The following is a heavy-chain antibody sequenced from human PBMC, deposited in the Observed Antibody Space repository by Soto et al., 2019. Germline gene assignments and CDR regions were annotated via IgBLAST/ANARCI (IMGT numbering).Heavy chain of an antibody. D-gene: IGHD7-27*01. J-gene: IGHJ2*01. V-gene: IGHV4-39*01. Sequence: QLQLQESGPGLVKPWETLSLTCTVSGGSISSSSYYWGWIRQPPGKGLEWIGSIYYSGSTYYNPSLKSRVPISVDTSKNQFSLKLSSVTAADTAVYYCASRSGDWYFDLWGRGTLVTVSS. CDR1: GGSISSSSYY. CDR2: IYYSGST. CDR3: ASRSGDWYFDL.